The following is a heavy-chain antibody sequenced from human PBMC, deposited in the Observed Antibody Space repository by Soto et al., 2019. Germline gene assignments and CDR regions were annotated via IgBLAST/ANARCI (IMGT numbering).Heavy chain of an antibody. V-gene: IGHV3-23*01. Sequence: GGSLRLSCAASGFPFSTTDMSWVRQAPGKGLEWVSTIDGSGGGTYYADFVKGRFTISRDNSKNTLYLQMNSLKTEDTAVYYCTTVVSEIVVVTAIHWGQGT. D-gene: IGHD2-21*02. J-gene: IGHJ4*02. CDR1: GFPFSTTD. CDR2: IDGSGGGT. CDR3: TTVVSEIVVVTAIH.